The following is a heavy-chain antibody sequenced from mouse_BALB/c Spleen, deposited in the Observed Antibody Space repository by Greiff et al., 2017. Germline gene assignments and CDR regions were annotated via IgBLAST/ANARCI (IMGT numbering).Heavy chain of an antibody. J-gene: IGHJ3*01. V-gene: IGHV7-3*02. Sequence: EVQGVESGGGLVQPGGSLRLSCATSGFTFTDYYMSWVRQPPGKALEWLGFIRNKANGYTTEYSASVKGRFTISRDNSQSILYLQMNTLRAEDSATYYCARDTARATFAYWGQGTLVTVSA. CDR3: ARDTARATFAY. D-gene: IGHD3-1*01. CDR1: GFTFTDYY. CDR2: IRNKANGYTT.